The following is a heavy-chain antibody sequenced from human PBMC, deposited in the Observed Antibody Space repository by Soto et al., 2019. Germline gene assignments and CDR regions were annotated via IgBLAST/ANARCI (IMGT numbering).Heavy chain of an antibody. CDR1: GGSFSGYY. V-gene: IGHV4-34*01. CDR3: ASGRCAGGDCFGKVTFDY. D-gene: IGHD2-21*02. CDR2: INHSGST. J-gene: IGHJ4*02. Sequence: SETLSLTCAVYGGSFSGYYWSWIRQPPGKGLEWIGEINHSGSTNYNPSLKSRVTISVDTSKNQFSLKLSSVTAADTAVYYCASGRCAGGDCFGKVTFDYCGQGTLVTVSS.